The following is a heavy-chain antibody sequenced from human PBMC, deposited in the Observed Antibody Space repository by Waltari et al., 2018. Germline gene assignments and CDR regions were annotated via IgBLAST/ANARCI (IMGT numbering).Heavy chain of an antibody. Sequence: QLQLQESGPGLVKPSETLSLTCTVPGGSISSSSYYWGWIRQPPGKGLEWIGSIYYSGSTYYNPSLKSRVTISVDTSKNQFSLKLSSVTAADTAVYYCARSDFDWLFLDYWGQGTLVTVSS. CDR2: IYYSGST. V-gene: IGHV4-39*07. J-gene: IGHJ4*02. D-gene: IGHD3-9*01. CDR1: GGSISSSSYY. CDR3: ARSDFDWLFLDY.